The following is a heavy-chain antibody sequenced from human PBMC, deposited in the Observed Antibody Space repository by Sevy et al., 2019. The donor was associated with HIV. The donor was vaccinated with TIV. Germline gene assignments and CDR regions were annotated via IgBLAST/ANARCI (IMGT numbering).Heavy chain of an antibody. CDR2: IYHSGST. Sequence: SETLSLTCAVSGGSISSVNWWHWVRQPPGKGLEWIGEIYHSGSTNYNPSLKSRVTISVDNSKNQFSLKLSSVTAADRAVYYCARGGETPRGFDPWGQGSLVTVSS. D-gene: IGHD3-16*01. CDR1: GGSISSVNW. CDR3: ARGGETPRGFDP. J-gene: IGHJ5*02. V-gene: IGHV4-4*02.